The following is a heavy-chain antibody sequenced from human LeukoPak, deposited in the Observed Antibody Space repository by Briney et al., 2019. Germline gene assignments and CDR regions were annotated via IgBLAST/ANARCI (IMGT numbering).Heavy chain of an antibody. V-gene: IGHV4-39*01. CDR1: GGSISSSDNY. Sequence: SETLSLTCTVSGGSISSSDNYWGWIRQPPGKGLEWIGTIYYSGSTYYNPSLKSRVTISVDTSKNQFSLKLSSVTAADTAVYYCARAPTPNYDILTGFYYYYGMDVWGQGTTVTVSS. J-gene: IGHJ6*02. CDR3: ARAPTPNYDILTGFYYYYGMDV. CDR2: IYYSGST. D-gene: IGHD3-9*01.